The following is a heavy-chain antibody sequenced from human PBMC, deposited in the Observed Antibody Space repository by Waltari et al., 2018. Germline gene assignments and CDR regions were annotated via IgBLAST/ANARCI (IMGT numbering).Heavy chain of an antibody. J-gene: IGHJ3*01. D-gene: IGHD2-21*01. CDR1: GFTFSNFW. Sequence: EVHLVESGGGLVQPGGSLRLSCAASGFTFSNFWMNWVRQAPGKGLELVAKINEDGSVKDYVDSGKGRFTISRDNARNSLYLEITSLRAEDTAVYYCARDVPYLGRGAYDFWGQGTMVTVSS. V-gene: IGHV3-7*01. CDR2: INEDGSVK. CDR3: ARDVPYLGRGAYDF.